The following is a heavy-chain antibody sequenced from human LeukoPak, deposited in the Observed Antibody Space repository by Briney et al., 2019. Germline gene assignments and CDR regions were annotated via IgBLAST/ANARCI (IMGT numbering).Heavy chain of an antibody. CDR1: GFTFSSYS. CDR2: LSSSGTYI. Sequence: GRSLRLSCAASGFTFSSYSMNWVRQAPGKGLEWVSSLSSSGTYIYYADSVKGRFSISRDNAKNSLYLQMNSLRAEDTAVYYCARDLRNRGYVGYWGQGTLVTVSS. J-gene: IGHJ4*02. D-gene: IGHD5-12*01. V-gene: IGHV3-21*01. CDR3: ARDLRNRGYVGY.